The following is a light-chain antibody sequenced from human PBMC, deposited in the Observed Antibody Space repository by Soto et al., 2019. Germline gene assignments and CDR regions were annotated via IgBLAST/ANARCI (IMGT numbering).Light chain of an antibody. J-gene: IGKJ1*01. CDR3: QQYYSYPPT. Sequence: AIRMTQSPSSFSASPGDRVTITCRASQGISSYLAWYQQKPGKAPKLLIYAASTLPSGVPSRFSGSGSGTDFTLTISCLQSEDFATYYCQQYYSYPPTFGQGTKVEIK. CDR1: QGISSY. V-gene: IGKV1-8*01. CDR2: AAS.